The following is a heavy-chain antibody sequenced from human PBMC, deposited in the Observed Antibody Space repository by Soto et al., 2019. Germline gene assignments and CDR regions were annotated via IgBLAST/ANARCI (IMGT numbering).Heavy chain of an antibody. Sequence: EVQLLESGGGLVQPGGSLRLSCAVSGITFSTYFMTWVRQAPGKGLEWVSGISGDGVTFYSDSVKGRFTISRDNSNNTLSLQMNSLGAEDTAVYYCATLYDYIWGSYRRPPYQFDYWGQGTLVTVSS. CDR3: ATLYDYIWGSYRRPPYQFDY. CDR2: ISGDGVT. V-gene: IGHV3-23*01. D-gene: IGHD3-16*02. CDR1: GITFSTYF. J-gene: IGHJ4*02.